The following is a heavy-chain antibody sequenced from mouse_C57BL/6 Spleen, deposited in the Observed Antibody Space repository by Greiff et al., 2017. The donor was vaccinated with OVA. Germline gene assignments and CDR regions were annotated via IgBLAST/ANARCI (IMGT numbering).Heavy chain of an antibody. CDR3: AREEDSLFDY. J-gene: IGHJ2*01. CDR1: GYSITSGYY. D-gene: IGHD6-2*01. V-gene: IGHV3-6*01. Sequence: EVKLQESGPGLVKPSQSLSLTCSVTGYSITSGYYWNWLRQFPGNKLEWMGYISYDGSNNYNPSLKNRISITRDTSKNQFFLKLNSVTTEDTATYYCAREEDSLFDYWGQGTTLTVSS. CDR2: ISYDGSN.